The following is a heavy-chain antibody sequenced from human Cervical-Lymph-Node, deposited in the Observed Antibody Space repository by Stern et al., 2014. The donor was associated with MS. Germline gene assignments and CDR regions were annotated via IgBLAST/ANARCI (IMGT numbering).Heavy chain of an antibody. J-gene: IGHJ5*01. V-gene: IGHV3-30*18. CDR3: AKRRDGFNYLAS. CDR2: ISSDGTEE. CDR1: GFTFSSYG. D-gene: IGHD5-24*01. Sequence: VQLVESGGGVVQPGRSLRLSCSASGFTFSSYGMHWVLQIPGKVVVWGALISSDGTEEFYADSVKGRFTISRDNSKKTLYLQMNGLRAEDTAVYSCAKRRDGFNYLASWGQGTLVTVSS.